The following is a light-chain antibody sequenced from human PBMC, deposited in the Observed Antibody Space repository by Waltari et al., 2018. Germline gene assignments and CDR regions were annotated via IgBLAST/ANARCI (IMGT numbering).Light chain of an antibody. J-gene: IGLJ3*02. CDR1: SSNIGSTS. V-gene: IGLV1-47*01. Sequence: QSVLTQPPSASGTPGQRVTISCSGRSSNIGSTSVYWYQHVPGAAPKLLIYRNNQRPSGVPDRFSGSKSGTSASLAISGLRSEDEADYYCAAWDDSLSRWLLGGGTKLTVL. CDR3: AAWDDSLSRWL. CDR2: RNN.